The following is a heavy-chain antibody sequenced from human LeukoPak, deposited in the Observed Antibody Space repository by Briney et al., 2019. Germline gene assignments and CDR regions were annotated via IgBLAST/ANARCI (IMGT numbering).Heavy chain of an antibody. Sequence: ASVKVSCKASGGTFSSYAISWVRQAPGQGLAWMGGIIPIFGTANYAQKFQGRVTSTTDESTSTAYMELSSLRSEDTAVYYCASNGASNWFDPWGQGTLVTVSS. CDR1: GGTFSSYA. CDR3: ASNGASNWFDP. J-gene: IGHJ5*02. CDR2: IIPIFGTA. V-gene: IGHV1-69*05. D-gene: IGHD2-8*01.